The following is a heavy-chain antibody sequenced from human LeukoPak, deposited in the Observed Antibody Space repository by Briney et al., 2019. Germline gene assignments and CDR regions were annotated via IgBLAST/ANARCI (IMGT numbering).Heavy chain of an antibody. D-gene: IGHD2-21*02. V-gene: IGHV3-23*01. CDR1: GFTSSDYY. CDR2: ISGSGGST. CDR3: AKDLGSVTGRFDY. J-gene: IGHJ4*02. Sequence: GGSLRLSCAASGFTSSDYYMSWIRQAPGKGLEWVSSISGSGGSTYYADSVKGRFTISRDNSKNTLYLQMNSLRAKDTAVYYCAKDLGSVTGRFDYWGQGTLVTVSS.